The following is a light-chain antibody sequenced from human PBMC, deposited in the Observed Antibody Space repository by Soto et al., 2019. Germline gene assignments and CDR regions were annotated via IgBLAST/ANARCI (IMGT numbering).Light chain of an antibody. V-gene: IGKV3-20*01. CDR3: KQFGESPVT. J-gene: IGKJ5*01. CDR2: GAS. Sequence: DIQLTQSPSFLSASVGDRVTITCRASQGINSHLAWYQQKPGQAPRLLIYGASTRATGIPDRFSGTGSGTDFTLTISRLEPEDFAVYYCKQFGESPVTFGQGTRLE. CDR1: QGINSH.